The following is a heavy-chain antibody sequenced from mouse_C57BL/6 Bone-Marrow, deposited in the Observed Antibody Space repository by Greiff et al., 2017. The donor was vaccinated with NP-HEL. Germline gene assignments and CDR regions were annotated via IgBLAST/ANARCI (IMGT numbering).Heavy chain of an antibody. CDR1: GYTFTSYW. J-gene: IGHJ4*01. CDR2: IDPSDSYT. CDR3: ARSNYPVDY. Sequence: QVQLQQPGAELVKPGASVKLSCKASGYTFTSYWMQWVKQRPGQGLEWIGEIDPSDSYTNYNQKFKGKATLTVDTSSSTAYMQLSSLTSEDSAVYYCARSNYPVDYWGQGTSVTVSS. D-gene: IGHD2-5*01. V-gene: IGHV1-50*01.